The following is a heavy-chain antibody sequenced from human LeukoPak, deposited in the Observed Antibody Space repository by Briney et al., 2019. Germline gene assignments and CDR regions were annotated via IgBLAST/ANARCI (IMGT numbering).Heavy chain of an antibody. J-gene: IGHJ4*02. Sequence: SETLSLTCTVSGGSISSYYWSWIRQPPGKGLEWIGYIYYSGSTNYNPSLKSRVTISVDTSKNQFSLKLSSVTAADTAVYYCARDPGAAAGTFDYWGQGTLVTVSS. CDR3: ARDPGAAAGTFDY. V-gene: IGHV4-59*01. CDR2: IYYSGST. D-gene: IGHD6-13*01. CDR1: GGSISSYY.